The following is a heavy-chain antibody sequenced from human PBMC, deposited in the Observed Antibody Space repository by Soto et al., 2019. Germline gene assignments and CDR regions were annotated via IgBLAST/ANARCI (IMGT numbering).Heavy chain of an antibody. CDR1: GSTFSSYA. Sequence: SVKVSCKASGSTFSSYAISWVRQAPGQGLEWMGGIIPIFGTANYAQKFQGRVTITADESTSTAYMELSSLRSEDTAVYYCARSYYYGSGSYFWFDPWGQGTLVTVSS. CDR2: IIPIFGTA. J-gene: IGHJ5*02. CDR3: ARSYYYGSGSYFWFDP. V-gene: IGHV1-69*13. D-gene: IGHD3-10*01.